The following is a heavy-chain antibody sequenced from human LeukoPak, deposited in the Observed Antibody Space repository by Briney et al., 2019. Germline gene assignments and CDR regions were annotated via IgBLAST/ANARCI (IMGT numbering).Heavy chain of an antibody. CDR2: IYYSGST. V-gene: IGHV4-39*07. CDR3: ARATAYYDFWSGYLTLSPNWFDP. J-gene: IGHJ5*02. CDR1: GGSISSSSYY. D-gene: IGHD3-3*01. Sequence: SETLSLTCTVSGGSISSSSYYWGWIRQPPGKGLEWIGSIYYSGSTYYNPSLKSRVTISVDTSKNQFSLKLSSVTAADTAVYYCARATAYYDFWSGYLTLSPNWFDPWGQGTLVTVSS.